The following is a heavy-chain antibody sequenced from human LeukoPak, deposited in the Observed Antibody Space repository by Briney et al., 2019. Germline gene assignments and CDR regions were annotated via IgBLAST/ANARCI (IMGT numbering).Heavy chain of an antibody. Sequence: SETLSLTCTVSGVSITTYYWSWIRQPPGKGLEWIGYIYHSGSTNYNPSLKSRVTISVDTSKNEFSLKLSSVTAADTAVYYCARLRRRVTYFDYWGQGTLVTVSS. CDR2: IYHSGST. CDR1: GVSITTYY. V-gene: IGHV4-59*12. D-gene: IGHD2-21*02. CDR3: ARLRRRVTYFDY. J-gene: IGHJ4*02.